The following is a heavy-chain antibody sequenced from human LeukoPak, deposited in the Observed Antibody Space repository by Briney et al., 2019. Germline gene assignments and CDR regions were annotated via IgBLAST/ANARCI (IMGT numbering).Heavy chain of an antibody. V-gene: IGHV3-21*01. CDR3: ASSTGDTAMALDY. Sequence: GGSLRLSCAASGFTFSSYSMNWVRQAPGKGLEWVSSISSSSSYIYYADSVKGRFTISRDNARSSLYLQMNSLRAEDTAVYYCASSTGDTAMALDYWGQGTLVTVSS. CDR1: GFTFSSYS. CDR2: ISSSSSYI. J-gene: IGHJ4*02. D-gene: IGHD5-18*01.